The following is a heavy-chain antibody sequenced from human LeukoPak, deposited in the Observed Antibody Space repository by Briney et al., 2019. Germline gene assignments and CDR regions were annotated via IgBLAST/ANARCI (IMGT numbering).Heavy chain of an antibody. CDR1: GGSISSSNW. Sequence: SGTLSLTCAVSGGSISSSNWWSWVRQPPGKGLEWIGEIYHSGSTNYNPSLKSRVTISVDKSKNQFSLKLSSVTAADTAVYYCARYYYDSSGSPPRFFDYWGQGTLVTVSS. J-gene: IGHJ4*02. V-gene: IGHV4-4*02. D-gene: IGHD3-22*01. CDR2: IYHSGST. CDR3: ARYYYDSSGSPPRFFDY.